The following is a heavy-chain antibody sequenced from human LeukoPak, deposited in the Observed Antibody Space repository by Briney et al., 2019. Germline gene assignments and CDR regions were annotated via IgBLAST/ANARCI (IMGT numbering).Heavy chain of an antibody. J-gene: IGHJ4*02. CDR1: GDSISNTNFF. V-gene: IGHV4-39*02. CDR2: INDSGNV. CDR3: AREDYFDS. Sequence: PSETLSLTCTVSGDSISNTNFFWGWIRQPPGKGLEWIANINDSGNVYYNPSLKSRVTMSRDTSKNQFSLSLHSVTAADSAVYYCAREDYFDSWGQGTLVAVSS.